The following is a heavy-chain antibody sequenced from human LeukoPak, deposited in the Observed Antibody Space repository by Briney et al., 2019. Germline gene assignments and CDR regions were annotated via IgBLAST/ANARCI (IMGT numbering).Heavy chain of an antibody. CDR3: ARGRNYYDSSGYYYVH. V-gene: IGHV4-59*12. D-gene: IGHD3-22*01. CDR1: GGSIRNYF. Sequence: SETLSLTCTVSGGSIRNYFWSWIRQPPGKGLEWIGYINYSGGTNYNPFLKSRVTISVDTSKNQFSLKLSSVTAADTAVYYCARGRNYYDSSGYYYVHWGQGTLVTVSS. J-gene: IGHJ4*02. CDR2: INYSGGT.